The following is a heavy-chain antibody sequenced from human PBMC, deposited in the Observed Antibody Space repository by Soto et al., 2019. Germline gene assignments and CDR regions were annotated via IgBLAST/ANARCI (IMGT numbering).Heavy chain of an antibody. V-gene: IGHV3-48*01. Sequence: EVQLVESGGGLVQPGGSLRLSCAASGFTFSSYSMNWARQAPGKGLEWISYISSSSRTIYYPDSVKGRFTISRENAKNSLYLQMNSLRAEDTAVYYCARDKGRSPLAYWGQGTLVTVSS. CDR2: ISSSSRTI. D-gene: IGHD2-15*01. CDR1: GFTFSSYS. J-gene: IGHJ4*02. CDR3: ARDKGRSPLAY.